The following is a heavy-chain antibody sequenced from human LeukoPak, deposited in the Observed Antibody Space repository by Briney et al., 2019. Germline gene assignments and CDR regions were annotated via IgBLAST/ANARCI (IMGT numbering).Heavy chain of an antibody. CDR2: ISSGSNYI. D-gene: IGHD4-17*01. J-gene: IGHJ4*02. CDR1: GFTFSSYS. Sequence: GGSLRLSCAASGFTFSSYSMNWVRQAPGKGLEWVSSISSGSNYIYHGDPVKGRFTISRDNAKNSLYLQMNSLRDEDTAVYYCARGPPYGVWGQGTLVTVSS. V-gene: IGHV3-21*01. CDR3: ARGPPYGV.